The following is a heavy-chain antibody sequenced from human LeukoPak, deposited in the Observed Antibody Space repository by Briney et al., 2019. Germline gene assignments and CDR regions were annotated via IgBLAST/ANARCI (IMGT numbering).Heavy chain of an antibody. CDR3: AKQGPARIPIVVVTAMAH. V-gene: IGHV3-23*01. D-gene: IGHD2-21*02. CDR2: ISGSGGST. Sequence: GSLRLSCAASGFTFSSYAMGWVRQAPGKGLEWVSAISGSGGSTYYADSVKGRFTISRDNSKNTLYLQMNSLRAEDTAVYYCAKQGPARIPIVVVTAMAHWGQGTLVTVSS. CDR1: GFTFSSYA. J-gene: IGHJ4*02.